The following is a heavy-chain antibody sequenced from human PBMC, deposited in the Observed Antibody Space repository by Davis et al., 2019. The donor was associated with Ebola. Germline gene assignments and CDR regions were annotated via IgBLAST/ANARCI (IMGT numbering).Heavy chain of an antibody. CDR3: ARLPGGVGATTFILSFDY. CDR2: IYYSGST. CDR1: AGSISSSSYY. Sequence: MPSETLSLTCTVSAGSISSSSYYWGWIRQPPGKGLEWIGSIYYSGSTYYNPSLKSRVTISVDTSKNQFSLKLSSVTDADTAVYYCARLPGGVGATTFILSFDYWGQGTLVTVSS. V-gene: IGHV4-39*01. J-gene: IGHJ4*02. D-gene: IGHD1-26*01.